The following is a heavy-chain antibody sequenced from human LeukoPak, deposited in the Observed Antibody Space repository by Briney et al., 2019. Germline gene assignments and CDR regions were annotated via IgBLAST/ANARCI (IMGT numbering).Heavy chain of an antibody. CDR1: GGSISSSSSY. Sequence: SETLSLTCTVSGGSISSSSSYWGWIRQPPGKGLEWIGSIYYSGSTYYNPSLKSRVTISVDTSKNQFSLKLSSVTAADTAVYYCARLCRDGYLYYFDYWGQGTLVAVTS. CDR2: IYYSGST. CDR3: ARLCRDGYLYYFDY. D-gene: IGHD5-24*01. V-gene: IGHV4-39*01. J-gene: IGHJ4*02.